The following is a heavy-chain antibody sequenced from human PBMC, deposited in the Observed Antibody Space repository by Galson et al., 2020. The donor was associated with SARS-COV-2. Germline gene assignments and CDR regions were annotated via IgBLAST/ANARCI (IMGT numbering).Heavy chain of an antibody. V-gene: IGHV4-34*01. CDR1: GGSFNDYY. CDR2: ITHSGSS. D-gene: IGHD1-26*01. Sequence: SQTLSLTCAVYGGSFNDYYWSWIRQPPGKGLEWIGGITHSGSSDYNPSLGGRATISVDTSKNQFSLRLNSVTAADTSVYYCARGQQTELLTPFDFWGQVTLVTVSS. J-gene: IGHJ4*02. CDR3: ARGQQTELLTPFDF.